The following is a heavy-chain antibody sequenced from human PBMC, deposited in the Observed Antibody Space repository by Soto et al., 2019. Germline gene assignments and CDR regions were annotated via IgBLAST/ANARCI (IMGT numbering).Heavy chain of an antibody. Sequence: QITLKESGPTLVKPTQTLTLTCTFSAFSLSTGGVSVGWIRQPPGKALEWLALIYWDDDKRYSPSLRSRLTIPKDTSKNQVVLTMTNMDPVDTATYYCIQSRCGGDCLQSYASYYYYGMDVWGQGTTVTVSS. J-gene: IGHJ6*02. CDR3: IQSRCGGDCLQSYASYYYYGMDV. D-gene: IGHD2-21*02. CDR1: AFSLSTGGVS. CDR2: IYWDDDK. V-gene: IGHV2-5*02.